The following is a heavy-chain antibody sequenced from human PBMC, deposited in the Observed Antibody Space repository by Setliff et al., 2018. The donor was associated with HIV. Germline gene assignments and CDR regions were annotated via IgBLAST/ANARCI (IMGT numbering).Heavy chain of an antibody. J-gene: IGHJ4*02. CDR1: GGSFSGYY. V-gene: IGHV4-34*01. Sequence: SETLSLTCTVYGGSFSGYYWSWIRQPPGMGLEWLGEINQSENTNYNTSLKSRVTISADPSKNQFSLKLSSVTAADTAVYYCAREVYNWNDGFDYWGQGTLVTVSS. D-gene: IGHD1-20*01. CDR3: AREVYNWNDGFDY. CDR2: INQSENT.